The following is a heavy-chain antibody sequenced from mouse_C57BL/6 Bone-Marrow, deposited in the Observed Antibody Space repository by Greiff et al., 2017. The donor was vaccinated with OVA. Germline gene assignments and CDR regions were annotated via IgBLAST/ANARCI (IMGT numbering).Heavy chain of an antibody. V-gene: IGHV1-62-3*01. CDR1: GYTFTSYW. J-gene: IGHJ1*03. CDR3: ARCTTVVAWYFDV. Sequence: VQLQQPGAELVKPGASVKLSSKASGYTFTSYWMHWVKQRPGRGLEWIGRIDPNSGGTKYNEKFKGKATLTADKSSSTAYMELRSLTSEDSAVYFCARCTTVVAWYFDVWGTGTTVTVSS. D-gene: IGHD1-1*01. CDR2: IDPNSGGT.